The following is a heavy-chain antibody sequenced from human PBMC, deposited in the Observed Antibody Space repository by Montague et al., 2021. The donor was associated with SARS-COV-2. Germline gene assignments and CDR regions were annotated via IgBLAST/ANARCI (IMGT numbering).Heavy chain of an antibody. Sequence: SDTLSLTCAVYSGSISTYYLRWIRQPPGKVLEWMGYVYYSGSTNYNPSLKSRVTISVDTSKNQFSLNLRSVTAADTALYYCASGADDYYYAMDVWGQGTPVTGSS. CDR2: VYYSGST. J-gene: IGHJ6*02. D-gene: IGHD3-10*01. V-gene: IGHV4-59*07. CDR1: SGSISTYY. CDR3: ASGADDYYYAMDV.